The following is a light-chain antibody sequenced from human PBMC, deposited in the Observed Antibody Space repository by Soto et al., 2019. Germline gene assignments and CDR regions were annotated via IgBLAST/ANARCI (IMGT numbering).Light chain of an antibody. V-gene: IGKV3-20*01. CDR3: HQYGSSGT. CDR1: QSVSNNY. J-gene: IGKJ1*01. Sequence: ETVLTQSPGARSLTRGEKATISCRASQSVSNNYLAWYQQKPGQAPRLLIYGASNRATAIPDRFISSGSGTDFTLTISRLEPEDFAVYYCHQYGSSGTFGQGTKVDIK. CDR2: GAS.